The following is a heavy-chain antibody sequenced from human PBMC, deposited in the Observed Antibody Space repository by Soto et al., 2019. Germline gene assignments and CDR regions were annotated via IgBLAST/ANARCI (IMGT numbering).Heavy chain of an antibody. CDR1: GYTFTSYD. D-gene: IGHD5-18*01. V-gene: IGHV1-8*02. J-gene: IGHJ4*02. CDR2: MNPNSGNT. CDR3: AREGGYSYGFDY. Sequence: QVQLVQSGAEVKKPGASVKVSCKASGYTFTSYDINWVRQATGQGLEWMGWMNPNSGNTGYAQKFQGRVTMSRNTSISTADMELSSLRSQDTSVYYCAREGGYSYGFDYWGQGTLVTVSS.